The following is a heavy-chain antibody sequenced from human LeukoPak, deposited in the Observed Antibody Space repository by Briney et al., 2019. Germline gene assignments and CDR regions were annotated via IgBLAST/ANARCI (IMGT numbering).Heavy chain of an antibody. CDR3: ARDRCPRTECRNKESPSEQSN. Sequence: GVALTLSCAHAGCSFSDYCMSWIRQTPGKGLEWVSYISSGRTTIYYPDSVKARLTVSRDDAKSSLYLQMTSLSAEDTAVYYCARDRCPRTECRNKESPSEQSNWGQGTLVTVSS. J-gene: IGHJ4*02. D-gene: IGHD1/OR15-1a*01. CDR2: ISSGRTTI. V-gene: IGHV3-11*01. CDR1: GCSFSDYC.